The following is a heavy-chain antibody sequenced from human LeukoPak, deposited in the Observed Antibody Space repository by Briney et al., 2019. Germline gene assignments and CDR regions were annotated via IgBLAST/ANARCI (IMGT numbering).Heavy chain of an antibody. J-gene: IGHJ4*02. CDR2: IDSDTYGNTI. CDR3: ARLPELSYNWNDKPRDY. D-gene: IGHD1-20*01. CDR1: GFTLSSYS. Sequence: GGSLRLSCAASGFTLSSYSMNWVRQAPGKGLEWISYIDSDTYGNTIYYPHTVKGRFTISRDNAKNSLYLQMDSLRDEDTAVYYCARLPELSYNWNDKPRDYWGQGTLVTVSS. V-gene: IGHV3-48*02.